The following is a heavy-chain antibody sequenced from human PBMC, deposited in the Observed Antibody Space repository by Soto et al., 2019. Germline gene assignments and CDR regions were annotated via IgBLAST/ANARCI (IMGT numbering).Heavy chain of an antibody. CDR2: IIPILGIA. Sequence: QVQLVQSGAEVKKPGSSVKVSCKASGGTFSSYTISWVRQAPGQGLEWMGRIIPILGIANYAQKFQGRVTITADKSTSTAYMELCSLRSDDTSVYYCAREMPYTIVTGPTDPNWFDPWGQGTLVTVSS. J-gene: IGHJ5*02. V-gene: IGHV1-69*08. D-gene: IGHD3-9*01. CDR1: GGTFSSYT. CDR3: AREMPYTIVTGPTDPNWFDP.